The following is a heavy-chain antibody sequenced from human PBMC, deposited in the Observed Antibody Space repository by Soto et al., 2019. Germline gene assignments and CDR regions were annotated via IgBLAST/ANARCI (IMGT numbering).Heavy chain of an antibody. J-gene: IGHJ6*02. V-gene: IGHV1-18*01. CDR2: ISPYSGNT. Sequence: ASVKLSCKASGGTFSSYAISWVRQAPGQGLEWMGWISPYSGNTHYASKVQGRLTMTTDTSTSTAYMDLGSLTSDDTAVYYCAMVDNYVTPNPKDVWGQGTTVTVSS. CDR1: GGTFSSYA. CDR3: AMVDNYVTPNPKDV. D-gene: IGHD3-16*01.